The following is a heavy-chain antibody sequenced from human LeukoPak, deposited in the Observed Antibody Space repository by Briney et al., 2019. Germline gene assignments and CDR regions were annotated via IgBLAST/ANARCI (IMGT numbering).Heavy chain of an antibody. V-gene: IGHV1-2*02. J-gene: IGHJ4*02. CDR2: INPNSGGT. CDR3: ARIEMV. D-gene: IGHD2-8*01. Sequence: ASVKVSCKASGYTFTRYFLHWVGQAAGQGLEWMGWINPNSGGTNYAQKFHDRVTMTRETSISTAHMELSSLGSDDSATYYCARIEMVWGQGTLVTVSS. CDR1: GYTFTRYF.